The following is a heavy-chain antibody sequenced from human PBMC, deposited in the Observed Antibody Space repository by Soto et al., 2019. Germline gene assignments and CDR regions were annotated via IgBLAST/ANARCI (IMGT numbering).Heavy chain of an antibody. V-gene: IGHV4-61*01. J-gene: IGHJ4*01. CDR1: GGSVSSGSYF. Sequence: SETLSLTCTVSGGSVSSGSYFWSWIRQPPGKGLEWLGYIYYTGNTNYNPSLKSRLTISVDSSKNQFSLKLSSVTAADTAVYYCAREKTGDLTFFDSWGHGTLVTVS. CDR3: AREKTGDLTFFDS. D-gene: IGHD3-16*01. CDR2: IYYTGNT.